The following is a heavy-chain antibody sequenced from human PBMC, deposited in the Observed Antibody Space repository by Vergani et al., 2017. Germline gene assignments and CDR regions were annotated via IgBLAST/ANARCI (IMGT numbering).Heavy chain of an antibody. CDR3: ARGHPFDP. CDR2: INHSGST. J-gene: IGHJ5*02. CDR1: GGSFSGYY. V-gene: IGHV4-34*01. Sequence: QVQLQQWGAGLLKPSETLSLTCAVYGGSFSGYYWSWIRQPPGKGLEWIGEINHSGSTNYNPSLKSRVTISVDTSKSQFSLKLSSVTAADTAVYYCARGHPFDPWGQGTLVTVSS.